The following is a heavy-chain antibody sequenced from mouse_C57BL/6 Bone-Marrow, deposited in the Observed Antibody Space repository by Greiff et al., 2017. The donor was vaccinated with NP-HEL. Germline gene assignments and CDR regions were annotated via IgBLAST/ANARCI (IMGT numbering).Heavy chain of an antibody. CDR3: ARESLITTVVDWYFDV. CDR2: ILPGSGST. V-gene: IGHV1-9*01. D-gene: IGHD1-1*01. CDR1: GYTFTGYW. Sequence: VKLLESGAELMKPGASVKLSCKATGYTFTGYWIEWVKQRPGHGLEWIGEILPGSGSTNYNEKFKGKATFTADTSSNTAYMQLSSLTTEDSAIYYCARESLITTVVDWYFDVWGTGTTVTVSS. J-gene: IGHJ1*03.